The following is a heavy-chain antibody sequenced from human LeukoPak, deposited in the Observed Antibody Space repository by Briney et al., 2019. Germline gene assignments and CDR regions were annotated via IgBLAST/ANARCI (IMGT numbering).Heavy chain of an antibody. Sequence: GESLKISCKGSGYSFTSYWIGWVRQMPGKGLEWMGIIYPGDSDTRYSPSFQGQVTISADKSISTAYLQWSSLKASDTAMYYCARHGGDSSSWYVIHVPENRFDPWGQGTLVTVSS. CDR1: GYSFTSYW. CDR2: IYPGDSDT. V-gene: IGHV5-51*01. D-gene: IGHD6-13*01. J-gene: IGHJ5*02. CDR3: ARHGGDSSSWYVIHVPENRFDP.